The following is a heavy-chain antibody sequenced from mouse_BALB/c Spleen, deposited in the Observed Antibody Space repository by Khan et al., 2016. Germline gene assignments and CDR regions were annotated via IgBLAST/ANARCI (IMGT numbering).Heavy chain of an antibody. CDR2: ISHSGDS. Sequence: QLQESGPSLAKPSQTLSLTCSVTGDSITSGHWNWIRKFPGNKFDFMGYISHSGDSYYNPSLKSRISITRDTSKNQYYLQLNSVTTEDTATYYCATGDYYGSAFAYWGQGTLVTVSA. CDR3: ATGDYYGSAFAY. CDR1: GDSITSGH. J-gene: IGHJ3*01. D-gene: IGHD1-2*01. V-gene: IGHV3-8*02.